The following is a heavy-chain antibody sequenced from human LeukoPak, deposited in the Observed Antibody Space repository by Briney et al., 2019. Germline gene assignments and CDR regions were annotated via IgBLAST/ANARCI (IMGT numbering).Heavy chain of an antibody. CDR1: GGSISSSNW. Sequence: PSETLSLTCAVSGGSISSSNWWSWVRQPPGKGLEWIGEIYHSGSTNYNPSLESRVTISADKSRNQFSLKLTSVTAADSAVYYCARVPLDYGDYGGAFDYWGQGTLVTVSS. CDR2: IYHSGST. J-gene: IGHJ4*02. V-gene: IGHV4-4*02. D-gene: IGHD4-17*01. CDR3: ARVPLDYGDYGGAFDY.